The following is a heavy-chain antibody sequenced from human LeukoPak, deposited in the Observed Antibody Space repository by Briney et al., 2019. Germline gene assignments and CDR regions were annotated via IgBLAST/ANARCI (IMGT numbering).Heavy chain of an antibody. D-gene: IGHD1-26*01. CDR1: GFTFSSYS. J-gene: IGHJ4*02. Sequence: GGSLRLSCAASGFTFSSYSMNWVRQAPGKGLEWVSYISSSGSTIYYADSVKGRFTISRDNAKNSLYLQMNSLRAEDTAVYYCARVLSGSYRVAYFDYWGQGTLVTVSS. V-gene: IGHV3-48*04. CDR3: ARVLSGSYRVAYFDY. CDR2: ISSSGSTI.